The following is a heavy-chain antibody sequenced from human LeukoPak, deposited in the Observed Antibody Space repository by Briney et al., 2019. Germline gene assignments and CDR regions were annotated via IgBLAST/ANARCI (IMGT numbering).Heavy chain of an antibody. D-gene: IGHD2-2*02. J-gene: IGHJ5*02. Sequence: GGSMRLPCNASGFAFNPSRKHLVRKAPGKGLVWVSRISGDGSSTSYADSVKGRFTISRDNAKNTLYLQMNSLRAEDTAVYSCARDLQYTLIWSDPWGQGTLVTVSS. CDR2: ISGDGSST. V-gene: IGHV3-74*01. CDR1: GFAFNPSR. CDR3: ARDLQYTLIWSDP.